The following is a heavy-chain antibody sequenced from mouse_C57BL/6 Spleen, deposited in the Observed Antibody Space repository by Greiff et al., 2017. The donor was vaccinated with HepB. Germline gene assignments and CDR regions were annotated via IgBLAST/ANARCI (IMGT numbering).Heavy chain of an antibody. Sequence: EVQLQQSGPELVKPGASVKMSCKASGYTFTDYNMHWVKQSHGKSLEWIGYINPNNGGTSYNQKFKGKATLTVNKSSSTAYMELRSLTSEDSAVYYCARDYGYDGAWFAYWGQGTLVTVSA. D-gene: IGHD2-2*01. J-gene: IGHJ3*01. V-gene: IGHV1-22*01. CDR1: GYTFTDYN. CDR3: ARDYGYDGAWFAY. CDR2: INPNNGGT.